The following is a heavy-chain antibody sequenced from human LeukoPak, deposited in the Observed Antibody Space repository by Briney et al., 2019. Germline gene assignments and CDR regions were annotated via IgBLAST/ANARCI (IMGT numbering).Heavy chain of an antibody. CDR3: ARVGYCSGGSCYAKSNYYGMDV. Sequence: PGESLRLSCTASGFNFRSHGMHRVSQNKGKGLEWVSSISSSSSYIYYADSVKGRFTISRDNAKNSLYLQMNSLRAEDTAVYYCARVGYCSGGSCYAKSNYYGMDVWGKGTTVTVSS. D-gene: IGHD2-15*01. CDR2: ISSSSSYI. J-gene: IGHJ6*04. V-gene: IGHV3-21*01. CDR1: GFNFRSHG.